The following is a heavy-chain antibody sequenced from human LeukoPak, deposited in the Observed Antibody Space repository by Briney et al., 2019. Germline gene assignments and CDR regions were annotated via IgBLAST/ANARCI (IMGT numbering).Heavy chain of an antibody. CDR1: GGSFSGYY. Sequence: SETLSLTCAVYGGSFSGYYWSWIRQPPGKGLEWIGEINHSGSTNYNPSLKSRVTISVDTSKNQFSLKLSSVTAADTAVYYCASHSLGYFDYWGQGTLVTVSS. V-gene: IGHV4-34*01. CDR2: INHSGST. D-gene: IGHD2-15*01. CDR3: ASHSLGYFDY. J-gene: IGHJ4*02.